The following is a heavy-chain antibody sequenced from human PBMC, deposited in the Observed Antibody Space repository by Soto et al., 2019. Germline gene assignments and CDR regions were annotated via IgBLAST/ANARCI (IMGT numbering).Heavy chain of an antibody. CDR1: GGTFSSYT. V-gene: IGHV1-69*08. J-gene: IGHJ6*03. D-gene: IGHD2-15*01. CDR2: IIPILGIA. Sequence: QVQLVQSGAEVKKPGSSVKVSCTASGGTFSSYTISWVRQAPGQGLEWMGRIIPILGIANYAQKFQGRVTITADKSTSTAYTELSSLRSEDTAVYYCARDRTLTHCSGGSCYYMDVWGKGTTVTVSS. CDR3: ARDRTLTHCSGGSCYYMDV.